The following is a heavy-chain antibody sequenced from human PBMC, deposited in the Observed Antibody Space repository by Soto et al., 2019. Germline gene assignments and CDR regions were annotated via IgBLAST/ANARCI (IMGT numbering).Heavy chain of an antibody. CDR3: ARQFWFGELLNYFDF. CDR1: GYSTSDRTYY. CDR2: IYYSGST. Sequence: QLQLQESGPGLLKPSETLSLTCTVSGYSTSDRTYYWGWVRQSPGKGLEWIGSIYYSGSTFPNPSLKSRVSISLDTSKNQISLNLSSVTAADTARYFCARQFWFGELLNYFDFWGQGSLVTVSS. J-gene: IGHJ4*02. D-gene: IGHD3-10*01. V-gene: IGHV4-39*01.